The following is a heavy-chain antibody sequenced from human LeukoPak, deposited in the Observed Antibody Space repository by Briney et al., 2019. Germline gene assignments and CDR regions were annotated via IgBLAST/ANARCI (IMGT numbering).Heavy chain of an antibody. CDR1: GGSISSGGYY. V-gene: IGHV4-31*03. CDR3: ARGGITMVRGVIITPFDY. CDR2: IYYSGST. J-gene: IGHJ4*02. Sequence: SETLSLTCTVSGGSISSGGYYWSWIRQHPGKGLEWIGYIYYSGSTYYNPSLKSRVTISVDTSMNQFSLKLSSVTAADTAVYYCARGGITMVRGVIITPFDYWGQGTLVTVSS. D-gene: IGHD3-10*01.